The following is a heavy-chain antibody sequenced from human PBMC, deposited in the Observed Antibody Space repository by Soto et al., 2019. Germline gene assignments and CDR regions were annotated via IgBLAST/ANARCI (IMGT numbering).Heavy chain of an antibody. J-gene: IGHJ5*02. Sequence: ASVKVSCKASGYTFIGYYMHWVRQAPGQGLEWMGWINPNSGDTNYAEKFQGRVTMTRDTSISTAYMELSRLRSDDTAVYYCARDPSKGYCSSTSCKNWFDRWGEGTLVTVS. D-gene: IGHD2-2*01. CDR2: INPNSGDT. V-gene: IGHV1-2*02. CDR3: ARDPSKGYCSSTSCKNWFDR. CDR1: GYTFIGYY.